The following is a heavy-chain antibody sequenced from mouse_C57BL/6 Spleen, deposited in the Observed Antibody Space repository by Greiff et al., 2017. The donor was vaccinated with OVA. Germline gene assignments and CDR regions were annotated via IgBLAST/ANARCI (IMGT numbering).Heavy chain of an antibody. Sequence: VQGVESGAELVKPGASVKMSCKASGYTFTTYPIEWMKQNHGKSLEWIGNFHPYNDDTKYNEKFKGKATLTVEKSSSTVYLELSRLTSDDSAVYYCARSKENYYGSSFYWYFDVWGTGTTVTVSS. CDR3: ARSKENYYGSSFYWYFDV. J-gene: IGHJ1*03. CDR1: GYTFTTYP. D-gene: IGHD1-1*01. V-gene: IGHV1-47*01. CDR2: FHPYNDDT.